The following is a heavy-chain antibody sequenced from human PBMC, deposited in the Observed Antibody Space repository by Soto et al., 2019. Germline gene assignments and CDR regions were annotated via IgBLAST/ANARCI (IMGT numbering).Heavy chain of an antibody. Sequence: EVQLLESGGGLVQPGGSLRLSCAASGFTFSNYAVTWVRQAPGKGLAWVSTISGSGGSTYYADSVKGRFTISRDNSKNPLYPQMNSLRAEATAVYYCAKDQGSSWYEIDYWGQGPLVTVSS. CDR2: ISGSGGST. J-gene: IGHJ4*02. D-gene: IGHD6-13*01. CDR3: AKDQGSSWYEIDY. V-gene: IGHV3-23*01. CDR1: GFTFSNYA.